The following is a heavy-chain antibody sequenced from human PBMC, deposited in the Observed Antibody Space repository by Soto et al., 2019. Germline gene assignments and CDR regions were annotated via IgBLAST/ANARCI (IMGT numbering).Heavy chain of an antibody. CDR1: GFTFTSYA. D-gene: IGHD5-12*01. CDR2: INAGNGNT. J-gene: IGHJ4*02. V-gene: IGHV1-3*01. Sequence: QVQLVQSGAEVKKPGASVKVSCKASGFTFTSYAMHWVRQAPGQRLEWMGWINAGNGNTKYSQKFQGRVTRTRDAPASTAYMELSSLRSEDTAVYYCARIYSGYGFDYWGQGPLVSVSS. CDR3: ARIYSGYGFDY.